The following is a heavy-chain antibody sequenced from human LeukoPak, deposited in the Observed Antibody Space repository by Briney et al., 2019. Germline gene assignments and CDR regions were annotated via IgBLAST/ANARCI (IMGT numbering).Heavy chain of an antibody. CDR1: GFTFTYYC. V-gene: IGHV3-7*01. CDR3: ARVADSGGWYFDF. D-gene: IGHD6-25*01. Sequence: GGSLRLSCGASGFTFTYYCMSWVRQAPGKGLEWVAIIKQDGSETHYVDSVKGRFTISRDNAKNSLFLQMNSMRGEDTAVYYCARVADSGGWYFDFWGQGTLVTVSS. CDR2: IKQDGSET. J-gene: IGHJ4*02.